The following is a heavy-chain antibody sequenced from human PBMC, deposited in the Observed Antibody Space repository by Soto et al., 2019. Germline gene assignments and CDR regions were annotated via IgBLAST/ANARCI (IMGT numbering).Heavy chain of an antibody. CDR1: GFTFSFFE. CDR2: ISSSSTYI. V-gene: IGHV3-21*02. Sequence: EVQLVESGGGLVNPGGSLRLSCAASGFTFSFFEMNWVRQAPGKGLEWVSSISSSSTYIYYADAVKGRFTISRDNSRKSLXLQXXXXXXXXXXXXXXXXXXXXXXDYWGQGILATVSS. CDR3: XXXXXXXXDY. J-gene: IGHJ4*02.